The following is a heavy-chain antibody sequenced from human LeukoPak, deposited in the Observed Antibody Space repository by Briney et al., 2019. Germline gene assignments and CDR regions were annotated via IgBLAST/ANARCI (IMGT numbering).Heavy chain of an antibody. V-gene: IGHV4-59*01. CDR2: IYYSGST. CDR1: GGSISSYY. J-gene: IGHJ6*02. Sequence: SETLSLTCTVSGGSISSYYWSWIRQPPGKGLEWIGYIYYSGSTDYNPSLKSRVTISVDTSKNQFSLKLSSVTAADTAVYYCARSLVVPAAKGLGYYYGMDVWGQGTTVTVSS. D-gene: IGHD2-2*01. CDR3: ARSLVVPAAKGLGYYYGMDV.